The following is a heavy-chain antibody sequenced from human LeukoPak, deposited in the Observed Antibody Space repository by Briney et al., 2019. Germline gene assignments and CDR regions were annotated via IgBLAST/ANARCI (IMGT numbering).Heavy chain of an antibody. CDR1: GYIFSDYY. Sequence: GASVKVSCKASGYIFSDYYIHWVRQAPGQGPEWMGWINPHSGGTNYAQKFRGRVTMTRDTSISTICMELNRLTSDDTAVYYCARVVNRMTSFFLLFWGQGTLVTVSS. V-gene: IGHV1-2*02. J-gene: IGHJ4*02. CDR2: INPHSGGT. D-gene: IGHD3-3*01. CDR3: ARVVNRMTSFFLLF.